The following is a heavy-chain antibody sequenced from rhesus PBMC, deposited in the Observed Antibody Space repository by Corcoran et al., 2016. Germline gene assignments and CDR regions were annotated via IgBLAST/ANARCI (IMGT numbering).Heavy chain of an antibody. CDR2: IDGNSART. CDR1: GGSISDYY. V-gene: IGHV4-73*01. CDR3: AKDGATWAI. Sequence: QVKLQQWGEGLVRPSETLSLTCAVYGGSISDYYWSWIRQPPGKGLEWMGNIDGNSARTNYNPSLKKRVTISKDTSKNQCSLKLSSVTAADTAVYYWAKDGATWAIWGQGVLVTVSS. D-gene: IGHD1-38*01. J-gene: IGHJ4*01.